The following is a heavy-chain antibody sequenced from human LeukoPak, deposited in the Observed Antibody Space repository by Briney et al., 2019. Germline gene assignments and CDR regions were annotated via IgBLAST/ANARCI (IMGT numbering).Heavy chain of an antibody. J-gene: IGHJ5*02. CDR1: GGSISSYY. Sequence: SETLPLTCTVSGGSISSYYWSWLRQPPGKGLEWIGYIYYSGSTNYNPSLKSRVTISVDTSKNQFSLKLSSVTAADTAVYYRATQKAVGWFDPWGQGTLVTVSS. D-gene: IGHD4-23*01. V-gene: IGHV4-59*08. CDR2: IYYSGST. CDR3: ATQKAVGWFDP.